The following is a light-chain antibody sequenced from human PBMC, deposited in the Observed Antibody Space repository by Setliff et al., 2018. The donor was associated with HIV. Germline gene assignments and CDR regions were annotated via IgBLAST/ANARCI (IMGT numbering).Light chain of an antibody. J-gene: IGLJ1*01. CDR2: EVR. CDR1: SRDVGGYNY. CDR3: SSYAITNTLP. V-gene: IGLV2-14*01. Sequence: QSALTQPSSVSGSPGQSITISCTGTSRDVGGYNYVSWYQQHPGKAPKLIIYEVRNRPSGVSNRFSGSKSGNTASLTISGLQTEDKADYYCSSYAITNTLPFGTGTKVTVL.